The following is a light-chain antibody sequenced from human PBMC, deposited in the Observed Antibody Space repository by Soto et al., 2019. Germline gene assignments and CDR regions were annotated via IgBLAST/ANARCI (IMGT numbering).Light chain of an antibody. V-gene: IGKV1-27*01. CDR1: LPISNC. CDR3: QQLSIYPLT. J-gene: IGKJ4*01. Sequence: DIQMTQSPSSLSSSVGERVTLTCRASLPISNCLAWYQQKPGKIPNILIYAASTLQAGGPSRFSGSRSGADFTLTISSLQPEDSATYYCQQLSIYPLTFGGGTKVDIK. CDR2: AAS.